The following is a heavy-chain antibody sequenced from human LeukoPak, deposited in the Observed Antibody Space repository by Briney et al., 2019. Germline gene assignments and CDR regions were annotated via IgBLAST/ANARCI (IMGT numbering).Heavy chain of an antibody. D-gene: IGHD2-8*02. CDR2: ISSSSSYI. CDR3: ARPPATGASVDGFDY. CDR1: GFTFSSYS. J-gene: IGHJ4*02. V-gene: IGHV3-21*01. Sequence: GGSLRLSCAASGFTFSSYSMNWVRQAPGKGLEWVSSISSSSSYIYYADSVKGRFTISRDNAKNSLYLQMNSLRAEDTAVYYCARPPATGASVDGFDYWGQGPLVTVSS.